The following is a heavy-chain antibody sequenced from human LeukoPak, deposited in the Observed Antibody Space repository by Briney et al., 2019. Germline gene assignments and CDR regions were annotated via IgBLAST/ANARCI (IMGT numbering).Heavy chain of an antibody. J-gene: IGHJ4*02. D-gene: IGHD4-17*01. CDR1: GFTFNSYA. CDR3: ARDYADYVGYFFFDY. Sequence: GGSLRLSCAASGFTFNSYAMSWVRQAPGKGLEWVSAISGSGGSTYYADSVKGRFTISRDNSKNTLYLQMNSLRAEDTAVYYCARDYADYVGYFFFDYWGQGTLVTVSS. V-gene: IGHV3-23*01. CDR2: ISGSGGST.